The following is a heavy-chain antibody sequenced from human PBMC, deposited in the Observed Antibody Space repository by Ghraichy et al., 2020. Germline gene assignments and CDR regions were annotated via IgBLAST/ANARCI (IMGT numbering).Heavy chain of an antibody. D-gene: IGHD2-21*02. V-gene: IGHV3-7*01. J-gene: IGHJ6*02. Sequence: GGSLRLSCAASGFTFSSYWMSWVRQAPGKGLEWVTNIKQDGSEKYYVDSVKGRFTISRDNAKNSLYLQMNSLRAEDTAVYYCARELLAYCGGDCYHYYYYGMDVWGQGTTVTVSS. CDR3: ARELLAYCGGDCYHYYYYGMDV. CDR1: GFTFSSYW. CDR2: IKQDGSEK.